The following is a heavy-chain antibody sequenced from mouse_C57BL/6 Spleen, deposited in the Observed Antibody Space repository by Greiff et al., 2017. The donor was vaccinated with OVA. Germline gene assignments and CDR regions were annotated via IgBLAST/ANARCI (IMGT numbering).Heavy chain of an antibody. CDR3: ARRPTVGYFDV. CDR1: GYAFTNYL. Sequence: VQRVESGAELVRPGTSVKVSCKASGYAFTNYLIEWVKQRPGQGLEWIGVINPGSGGTNYNEKFKGKATLTADKSSSTAYMQLSSLTSEDSAVYFCARRPTVGYFDVWGTGTTVTVSS. D-gene: IGHD1-1*01. V-gene: IGHV1-54*01. J-gene: IGHJ1*03. CDR2: INPGSGGT.